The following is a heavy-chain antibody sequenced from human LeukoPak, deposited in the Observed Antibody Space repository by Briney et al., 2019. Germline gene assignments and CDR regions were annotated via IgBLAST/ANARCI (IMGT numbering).Heavy chain of an antibody. CDR2: IYYSGTT. D-gene: IGHD1-26*01. J-gene: IGHJ4*02. Sequence: SETLSLTCTVSGGSISSGDYYWGWIRQPPGKGLQWIGNIYYSGTTYYNPSLKSRVTISVDTSKTQISLKLSSVTAADTAVYYCARLPVESTTRPDDNWGQGTLVTVSS. CDR1: GGSISSGDYY. CDR3: ARLPVESTTRPDDN. V-gene: IGHV4-39*01.